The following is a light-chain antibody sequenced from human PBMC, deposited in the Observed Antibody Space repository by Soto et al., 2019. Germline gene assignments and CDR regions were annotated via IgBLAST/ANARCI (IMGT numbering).Light chain of an antibody. Sequence: QPVLTQPASVSGSPGQSITISCTGSSSDVGGYNYVSWYQQHPGKAPKLMIYEVSKRPSGVSNRFSGSKSGNTASLTISGLQAEDEADYYCSSYTISDTVLFGGGTKLTVL. CDR3: SSYTISDTVL. CDR2: EVS. J-gene: IGLJ2*01. CDR1: SSDVGGYNY. V-gene: IGLV2-14*01.